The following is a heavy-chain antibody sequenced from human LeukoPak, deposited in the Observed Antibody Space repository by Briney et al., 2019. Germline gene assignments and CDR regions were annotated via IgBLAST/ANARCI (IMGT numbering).Heavy chain of an antibody. CDR2: ISAYNGNT. CDR3: ARVSASYYYGSGSLYYFDY. Sequence: GASVKVSCKASGYTFTSYGISWVRQAPGQGLEWMGWISAYNGNTNYVQKLQGRVTMTTDTSTSTAYMELRSLRSDDTAVYYCARVSASYYYGSGSLYYFDYWGQGTLVTVSS. D-gene: IGHD3-10*01. J-gene: IGHJ4*02. V-gene: IGHV1-18*01. CDR1: GYTFTSYG.